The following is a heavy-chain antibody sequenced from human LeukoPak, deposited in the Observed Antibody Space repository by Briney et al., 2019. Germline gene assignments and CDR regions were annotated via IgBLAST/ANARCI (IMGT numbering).Heavy chain of an antibody. CDR3: ARDPQLLWFGELSFV. D-gene: IGHD3-10*01. J-gene: IGHJ4*02. CDR2: ISSSSSYI. V-gene: IGHV3-21*04. CDR1: GFTFSSYS. Sequence: GGSLRLSCAASGFTFSSYSMNWVRQAPVKGLEWVSSISSSSSYIYYADSVKGRFTISRDNTKNSLYLQMNSLRAEDTAVYYCARDPQLLWFGELSFVWGQGTLVTVSS.